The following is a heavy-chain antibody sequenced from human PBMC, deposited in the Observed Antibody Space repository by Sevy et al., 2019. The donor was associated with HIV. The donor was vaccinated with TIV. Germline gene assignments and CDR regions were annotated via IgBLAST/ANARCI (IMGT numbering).Heavy chain of an antibody. J-gene: IGHJ4*01. D-gene: IGHD6-19*01. Sequence: GGSLRLSCAASGFTLSSYAMHWVRQAPGKGLEWVAFISYNENKRSYAESVKGRFAISRDISKNTLYLQMKSLRPEDTAVYYCARDAGYSIGWYPSGYWGHGTLVTVSS. CDR2: ISYNENKR. CDR1: GFTLSSYA. V-gene: IGHV3-30*09. CDR3: ARDAGYSIGWYPSGY.